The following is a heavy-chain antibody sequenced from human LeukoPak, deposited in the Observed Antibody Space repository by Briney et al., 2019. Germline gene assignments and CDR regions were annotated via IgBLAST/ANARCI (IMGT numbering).Heavy chain of an antibody. V-gene: IGHV4-59*01. CDR1: GASSSSFY. J-gene: IGHJ4*02. CDR3: ARGWLQPQY. Sequence: PSETLSLTCTVSGASSSSFYWSWIRQPPGKGLEWIGYIYYSGSTNYNPSLKSRVTISVDTSKNQFSLKVSSVTAADTAVYYCARGWLQPQYWGQGTLVTVSS. CDR2: IYYSGST. D-gene: IGHD5-24*01.